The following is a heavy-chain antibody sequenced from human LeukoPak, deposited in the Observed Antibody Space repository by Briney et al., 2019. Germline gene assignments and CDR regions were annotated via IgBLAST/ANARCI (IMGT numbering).Heavy chain of an antibody. J-gene: IGHJ4*02. CDR1: GGSFGGYY. CDR2: INHSGST. V-gene: IGHV4-34*01. D-gene: IGHD3-22*01. Sequence: SETLSLTCAVYGGSFGGYYWSWIRQPPGKGLEWIGEINHSGSTNYNPSLKSRVTISVDTSKNQFSLKLSSVTAADTAVYYCARKVYDSSGYYSDYWGQGTLVTVSS. CDR3: ARKVYDSSGYYSDY.